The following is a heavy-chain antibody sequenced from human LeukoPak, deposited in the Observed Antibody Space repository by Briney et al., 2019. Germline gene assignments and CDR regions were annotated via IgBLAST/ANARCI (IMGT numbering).Heavy chain of an antibody. V-gene: IGHV1-2*06. J-gene: IGHJ3*02. CDR2: INPDAGDT. D-gene: IGHD6-19*01. Sequence: ASVKASCKASGYSFTDYFLYWVRQAPGQGLEWMGRINPDAGDTNYAQTFQGRITMTRDTSISTAYMELSSLKSDDTAVYYCARLSTATRHWLAASDICGQGTVVTVSS. CDR1: GYSFTDYF. CDR3: ARLSTATRHWLAASDI.